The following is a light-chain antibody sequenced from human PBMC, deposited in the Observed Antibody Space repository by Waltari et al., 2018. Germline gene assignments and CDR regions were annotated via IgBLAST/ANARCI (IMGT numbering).Light chain of an antibody. CDR2: DDS. V-gene: IGLV3-21*02. J-gene: IGLJ2*01. CDR1: IIGSKS. CDR3: QVWESRSDVV. Sequence: SYVLTQPPSVSVAPGQTARVTCGGNIIGSKSVQWYQQKSGQAPVLGVSDDSDRPSGIPERFSGSNSGHTATLTSSGVEAGDEADYYCQVWESRSDVVFGGGTKLTVL.